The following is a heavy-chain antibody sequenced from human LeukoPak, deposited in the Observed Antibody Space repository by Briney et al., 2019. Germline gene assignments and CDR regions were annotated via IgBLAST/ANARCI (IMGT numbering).Heavy chain of an antibody. CDR1: GYSFTSYW. Sequence: GESLQISCKGSGYSFTSYWIGWVRQMPGKGLEWMGIIYPGDSDTRYSPSFQGQVTISADKSISTAYLQWSSLKASDTAMYYCARQRSARRSAFDIWGQGTMVTDSS. CDR3: ARQRSARRSAFDI. V-gene: IGHV5-51*01. CDR2: IYPGDSDT. J-gene: IGHJ3*02.